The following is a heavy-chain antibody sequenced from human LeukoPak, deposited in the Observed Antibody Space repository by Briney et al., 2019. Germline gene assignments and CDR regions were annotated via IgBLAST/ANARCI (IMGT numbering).Heavy chain of an antibody. D-gene: IGHD1-1*01. Sequence: GGSLRLSCAAPGFTFSGYSMNWVRQAPGKGLEWVSCIRSNSSYIYYADSVKGRFTISRDNAKNSLYLQMNSLRAEDTAVYYCARAYSDWSGIDYWGQGALVTVSS. CDR2: IRSNSSYI. V-gene: IGHV3-21*01. J-gene: IGHJ4*02. CDR1: GFTFSGYS. CDR3: ARAYSDWSGIDY.